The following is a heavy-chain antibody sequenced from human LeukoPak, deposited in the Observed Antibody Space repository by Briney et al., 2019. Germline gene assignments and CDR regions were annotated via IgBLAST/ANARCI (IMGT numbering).Heavy chain of an antibody. CDR2: IDHSGTT. J-gene: IGHJ6*03. CDR3: ATGRNGVVPAPILGVGPWYNYYYMDV. Sequence: SETLSLTCTVSGGSINSHYWIWIRQPPGKGLEWIGEIDHSGTTNYNPSLKSRVTMSVVTSKNQFSLMVSSVTAADTAVYYCATGRNGVVPAPILGVGPWYNYYYMDVWGKGTTVTVSS. CDR1: GGSINSHY. V-gene: IGHV4-59*04. D-gene: IGHD2-2*02.